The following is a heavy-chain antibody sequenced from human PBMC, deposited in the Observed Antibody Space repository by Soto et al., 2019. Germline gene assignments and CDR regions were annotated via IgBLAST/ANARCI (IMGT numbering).Heavy chain of an antibody. CDR3: ARSYRGFCSGGDCYSVFVFDV. CDR1: GFTFSSYS. D-gene: IGHD2-21*02. CDR2: ISSSSSTI. Sequence: GGSLRLSCAASGFTFSSYSMNWVRQAPGKGLEWVSYISSSSSTIYYADSVKGRFTISRDNAKNSLYLQMNSLRDEDTAVYYCARSYRGFCSGGDCYSVFVFDVWGQGTMVTVSS. J-gene: IGHJ3*01. V-gene: IGHV3-48*02.